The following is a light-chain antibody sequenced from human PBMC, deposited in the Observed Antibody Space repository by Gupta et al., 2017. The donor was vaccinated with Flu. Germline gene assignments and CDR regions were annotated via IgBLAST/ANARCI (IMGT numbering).Light chain of an antibody. Sequence: EILMTQSPATLSVSPGERATLSCRASQNIGINLAWYQQKPGQAPRLVIHDASTRATGIPARFSGSGSGTEFTLTISRRQSEDFAVYLCQHENNWPRTFGQGTKVDIK. CDR3: QHENNWPRT. CDR2: DAS. J-gene: IGKJ1*01. CDR1: QNIGIN. V-gene: IGKV3-15*01.